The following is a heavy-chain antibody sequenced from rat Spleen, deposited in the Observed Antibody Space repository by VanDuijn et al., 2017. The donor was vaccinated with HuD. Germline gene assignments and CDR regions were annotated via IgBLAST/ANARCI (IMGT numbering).Heavy chain of an antibody. CDR2: ISYDGSKT. CDR1: GFTFSDFY. V-gene: IGHV5-29*01. J-gene: IGHJ4*01. Sequence: EVQLVESDGGLVQPGRSLKLSCAASGFTFSDFYMAWVRQAPTKGLEWVATISYDGSKTYYRDSVKGRFTVSRDNAKSTLYLQMDSLRSEDTATYYCARRGLGGYVMDAWGQGSSVTVSS. D-gene: IGHD5-1*01. CDR3: ARRGLGGYVMDA.